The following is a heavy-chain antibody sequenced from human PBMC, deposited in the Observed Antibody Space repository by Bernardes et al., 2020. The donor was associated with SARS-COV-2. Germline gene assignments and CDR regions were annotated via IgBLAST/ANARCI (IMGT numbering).Heavy chain of an antibody. V-gene: IGHV3-7*01. J-gene: IGHJ6*02. CDR2: IKQDGSEI. CDR3: ARDRAWGEPHGMDV. Sequence: GGSLRLSCAASGFTFSSYWMSWVRQAPDRKGLEWVANIKQDGSEIYYVDSVKGRFTISRDNAKKSLYLQMNSLRAEDTAVYYCARDRAWGEPHGMDVWGQGTTVTVSS. CDR1: GFTFSSYW. D-gene: IGHD3-16*01.